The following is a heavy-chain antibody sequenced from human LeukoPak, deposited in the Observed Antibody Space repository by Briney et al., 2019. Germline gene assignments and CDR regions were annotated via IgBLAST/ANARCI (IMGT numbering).Heavy chain of an antibody. V-gene: IGHV3-9*03. J-gene: IGHJ5*02. D-gene: IGHD1-1*01. CDR1: GFTFDDHA. CDR2: ISWNSGNI. Sequence: SLRLSCAASGFTFDDHAMHWVRQAPGKGLEWVSGISWNSGNIGYADSVKGRFTISRDNAKNSLYLQMNSLRAEDMALYYCAKGTTGTTGGWFDPWGQGTLVTVSS. CDR3: AKGTTGTTGGWFDP.